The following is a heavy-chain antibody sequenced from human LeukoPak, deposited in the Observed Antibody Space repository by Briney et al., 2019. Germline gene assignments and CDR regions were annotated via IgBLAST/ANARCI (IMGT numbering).Heavy chain of an antibody. CDR1: GGSFSDYS. CDR3: TRLSHVAGAPKVSWFDP. V-gene: IGHV4-34*01. J-gene: IGHJ5*02. CDR2: IYHSGTT. D-gene: IGHD1-26*01. Sequence: SETLSLTCAVYGGSFSDYSWSWIRQPPGKGLEWIASIYHSGTTYYNPSLKSRVTMSVDTSKNQFSLRLSSVTAADTAVYYCTRLSHVAGAPKVSWFDPWGQGTLVTVSS.